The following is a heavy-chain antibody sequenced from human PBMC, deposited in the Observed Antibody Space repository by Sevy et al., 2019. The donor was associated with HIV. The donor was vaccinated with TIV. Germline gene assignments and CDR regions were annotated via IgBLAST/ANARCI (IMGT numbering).Heavy chain of an antibody. CDR3: AKDRRDGYTYDAFDI. CDR2: ISGSGGST. J-gene: IGHJ3*02. CDR1: GFTFSTYA. Sequence: GGSLRLSCAASGFTFSTYAMSWVRQAPGKGLEWVSAISGSGGSTYYADSVKGRFTISRDNSKNTLYLQMNSLRAEDTAVYYCAKDRRDGYTYDAFDIWGQGTMVTVSS. D-gene: IGHD5-12*01. V-gene: IGHV3-23*01.